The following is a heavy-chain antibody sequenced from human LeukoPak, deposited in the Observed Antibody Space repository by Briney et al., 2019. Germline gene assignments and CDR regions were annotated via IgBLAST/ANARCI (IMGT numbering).Heavy chain of an antibody. Sequence: ASVKFSCKASGYTFTGYYMHWGRQAPGQGVEWMGRINPNSGGTNYAQKFQGRVTMTRDTSISTAYMELSRLRSDDTAVYYCARSEKWELLQDFDYWGQGTLVTVSS. CDR1: GYTFTGYY. V-gene: IGHV1-2*06. J-gene: IGHJ4*02. D-gene: IGHD1-26*01. CDR2: INPNSGGT. CDR3: ARSEKWELLQDFDY.